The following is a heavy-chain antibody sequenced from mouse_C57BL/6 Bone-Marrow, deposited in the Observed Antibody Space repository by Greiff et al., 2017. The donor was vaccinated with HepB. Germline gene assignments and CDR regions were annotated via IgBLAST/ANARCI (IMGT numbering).Heavy chain of an antibody. V-gene: IGHV1-50*01. CDR1: GYTFTSYW. CDR2: IDPSDSYT. J-gene: IGHJ2*01. D-gene: IGHD1-1*01. CDR3: ARGEHGIGSY. Sequence: QVQLQQPGAELVKPGASVKLSCKASGYTFTSYWMQWVKQRPGQGLEWIGEIDPSDSYTNYNHKFKGKATLTVDTSSSTAYMQLSSLTSEDSAVYYCARGEHGIGSYWGQGTTLTVSS.